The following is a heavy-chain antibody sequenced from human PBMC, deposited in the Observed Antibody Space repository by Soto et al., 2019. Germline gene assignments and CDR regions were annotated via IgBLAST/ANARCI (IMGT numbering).Heavy chain of an antibody. CDR1: GFTFSSYS. J-gene: IGHJ3*02. D-gene: IGHD2-15*01. CDR2: ISSSSRYI. CDR3: ARDGGYCSGGSCYSGAFDI. Sequence: ESGGGLVKPGGSLRLSCAASGFTFSSYSMNWVRQAPGKGLEWVSSISSSSRYIYYADSVKGRFTISRDNAKNSLYLQMNSLRAEDTAVYYCARDGGYCSGGSCYSGAFDIWGQGTMVTVSS. V-gene: IGHV3-21*01.